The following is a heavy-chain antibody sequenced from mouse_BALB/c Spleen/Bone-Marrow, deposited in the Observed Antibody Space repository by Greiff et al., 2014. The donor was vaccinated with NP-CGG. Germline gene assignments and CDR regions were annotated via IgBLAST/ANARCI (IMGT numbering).Heavy chain of an antibody. D-gene: IGHD2-4*01. CDR1: GYAFTNYL. V-gene: IGHV1-54*01. CDR3: ARAITDAMDY. Sequence: VQLQQSGAELVRPGTSVKVSCKGSGYAFTNYLIEWVKQGPGQGLEWIGEINSGSGGTKYNEKFKGKATLTADKSSSTAYMQLSSLTSDDSAVYFCARAITDAMDYWGQGTSVTVSS. J-gene: IGHJ4*01. CDR2: INSGSGGT.